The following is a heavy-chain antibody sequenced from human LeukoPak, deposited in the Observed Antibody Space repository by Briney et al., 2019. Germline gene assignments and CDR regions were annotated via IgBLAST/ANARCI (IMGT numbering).Heavy chain of an antibody. CDR2: ISGSDDRT. V-gene: IGHV3-23*01. CDR1: GFTFSSYV. D-gene: IGHD5-12*01. J-gene: IGHJ4*02. CDR3: AKVQRSDFDMNFDS. Sequence: GGSLRLSCAASGFTFSSYVMNWLRQAPGEGLEWVSTISGSDDRTFYADSVKGRFTISRDNSKNTVYLQMNSLRAGDTAVYYCAKVQRSDFDMNFDSWGQGTMVAVSS.